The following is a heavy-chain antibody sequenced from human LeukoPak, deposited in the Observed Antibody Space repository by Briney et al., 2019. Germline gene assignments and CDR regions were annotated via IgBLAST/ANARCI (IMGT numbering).Heavy chain of an antibody. CDR2: IKQDGSAK. D-gene: IGHD2-15*01. CDR1: GFTFSSSW. Sequence: GGSLRLSCAASGFTFSSSWMHWVRQAPGKGLEWVANIKQDGSAKNYVDSVKGRFTISRDNAKNSLYLQMNSLRDEDTAVHYCARGDKWSFDYRGQGTLVIVSS. V-gene: IGHV3-7*04. CDR3: ARGDKWSFDY. J-gene: IGHJ4*02.